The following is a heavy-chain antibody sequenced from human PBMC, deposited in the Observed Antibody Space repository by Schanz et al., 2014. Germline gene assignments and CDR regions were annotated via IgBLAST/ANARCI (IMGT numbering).Heavy chain of an antibody. CDR1: GFTFNSYA. D-gene: IGHD2-15*01. V-gene: IGHV3-23*01. CDR2: ISHSGGSK. CDR3: AKGMGYCSCGTCYGDYYYGLDV. Sequence: EVQLLESGGGLVQPGGSLRLSCAASGFTFNSYAMTWVRQAPGKGLEWVSSISHSGGSKYYADSVKGRFTISRDNSENTLYLQMNSLSADDTAVFYCAKGMGYCSCGTCYGDYYYGLDVWGQGTTVTVSS. J-gene: IGHJ6*02.